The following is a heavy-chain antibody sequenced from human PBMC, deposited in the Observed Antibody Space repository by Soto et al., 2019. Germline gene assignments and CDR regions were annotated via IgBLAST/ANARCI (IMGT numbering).Heavy chain of an antibody. CDR2: INGDGSST. Sequence: GGSLSLSCAASGFTFSTYWMHWVRQAPGKGLVWVSRINGDGSSTKYADSVKGRFTISRDNAKNTLYLQMSSLRADDTAVYYCARVYCSSISCYEYFQYWGQGTLVTVSS. V-gene: IGHV3-74*03. D-gene: IGHD2-2*01. CDR3: ARVYCSSISCYEYFQY. J-gene: IGHJ1*01. CDR1: GFTFSTYW.